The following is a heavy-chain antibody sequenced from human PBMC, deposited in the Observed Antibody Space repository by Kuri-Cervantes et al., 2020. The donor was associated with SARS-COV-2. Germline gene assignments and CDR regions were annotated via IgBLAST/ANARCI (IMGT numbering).Heavy chain of an antibody. CDR3: ARLGGYRSGYNWFDP. J-gene: IGHJ5*02. D-gene: IGHD5-18*01. Sequence: SETLSLTCTVSGGSISSGDYYWSWIRQPPGKGLEWIGYIYYSGSTHYNPSLKSRVTISVDTSKAQFSLTLISVTAADTAVYYCARLGGYRSGYNWFDPWGQGTLVTVSS. CDR1: GGSISSGDYY. V-gene: IGHV4-30-4*08. CDR2: IYYSGST.